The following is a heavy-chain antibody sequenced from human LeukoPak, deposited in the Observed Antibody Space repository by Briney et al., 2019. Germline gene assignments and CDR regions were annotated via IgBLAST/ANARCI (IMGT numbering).Heavy chain of an antibody. CDR2: IIPILGIA. CDR1: GGTFSSYA. V-gene: IGHV1-69*04. Sequence: SVKVSCRASGGTFSSYAISWVQQAPGQGLEWMGRIIPILGIANYAQKFQGRVTITADKSTSTAYMELSSLRSEDTAVYYCAREELERRPVYWGQGTLVTVSS. D-gene: IGHD1-1*01. J-gene: IGHJ4*02. CDR3: AREELERRPVY.